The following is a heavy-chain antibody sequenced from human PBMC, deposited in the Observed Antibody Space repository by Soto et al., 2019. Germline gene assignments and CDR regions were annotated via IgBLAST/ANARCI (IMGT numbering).Heavy chain of an antibody. J-gene: IGHJ3*02. V-gene: IGHV3-33*01. Sequence: QVQLVESGGGVVQPGRSLRLSCAASGFTFSSYGMHWVRQAPGKGLEWVAVIWYDGSNKYYADSVKGRFTISRDNSKNTLYLQMTSLRAEDTAVYYCARAPIVSPNGYGSSTSCYRTGAFAIWGQGRMVTVSS. D-gene: IGHD2-2*02. CDR1: GFTFSSYG. CDR3: ARAPIVSPNGYGSSTSCYRTGAFAI. CDR2: IWYDGSNK.